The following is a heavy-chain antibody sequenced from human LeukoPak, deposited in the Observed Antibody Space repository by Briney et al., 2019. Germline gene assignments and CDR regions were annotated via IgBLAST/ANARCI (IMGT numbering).Heavy chain of an antibody. V-gene: IGHV3-15*01. Sequence: GGSLRLSCAASGFSFSNAWMSWVRQAPGKGLEWVGRIKSKTDGGTTDYAAPVRGRFTISRGDSKNTLYLQMNSLKTEGTAVYYCTTERLVFDYWGQGTLVTVSS. D-gene: IGHD1-1*01. CDR2: IKSKTDGGTT. J-gene: IGHJ4*02. CDR3: TTERLVFDY. CDR1: GFSFSNAW.